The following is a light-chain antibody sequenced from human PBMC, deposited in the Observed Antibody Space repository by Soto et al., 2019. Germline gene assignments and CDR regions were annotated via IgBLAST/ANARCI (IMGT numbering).Light chain of an antibody. V-gene: IGKV4-1*01. Sequence: DIVMTQSPDSLAVSLGERATINCKSSQSVLYSSNNKNYLAWYQQKPGQPPKLLIYWASTRESGVPDRFSGSGSGTDFALTISSLQAEDVEVYYCQQYYSTTLTFGGGTKVDIK. CDR1: QSVLYSSNNKNY. CDR3: QQYYSTTLT. CDR2: WAS. J-gene: IGKJ4*01.